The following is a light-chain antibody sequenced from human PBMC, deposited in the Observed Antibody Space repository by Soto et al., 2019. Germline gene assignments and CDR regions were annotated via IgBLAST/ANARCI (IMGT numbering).Light chain of an antibody. CDR2: EVS. J-gene: IGLJ1*01. V-gene: IGLV2-8*01. CDR1: SSDVGGYNY. CDR3: SSYAVSNNRV. Sequence: QSVLTQPPSASGSPGQSVTISCTGTSSDVGGYNYVSWYQQHPGKAPKLMIYEVSKRPSGVPDRFSGSKSGNTASLTVSGIQAEDEAAYYCSSYAVSNNRVFGTGTKLTVL.